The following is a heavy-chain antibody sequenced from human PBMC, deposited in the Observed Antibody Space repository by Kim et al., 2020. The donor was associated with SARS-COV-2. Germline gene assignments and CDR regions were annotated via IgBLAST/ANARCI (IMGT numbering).Heavy chain of an antibody. Sequence: SVKGRFTISRDDSKSIAYLQMNSLKTEDTAVYYCTRGRSSGRVVYGMDVWGQGTTVTVSS. V-gene: IGHV3-49*02. CDR3: TRGRSSGRVVYGMDV. J-gene: IGHJ6*02. D-gene: IGHD1-26*01.